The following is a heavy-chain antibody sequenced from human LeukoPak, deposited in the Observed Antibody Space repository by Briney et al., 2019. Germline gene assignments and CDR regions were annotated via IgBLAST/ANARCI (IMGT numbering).Heavy chain of an antibody. CDR2: ISGSGGST. D-gene: IGHD6-13*01. CDR1: GFTFSSYG. V-gene: IGHV3-23*01. CDR3: AKADSSSWYYYFDY. J-gene: IGHJ4*02. Sequence: GGSLRLSCAASGFTFSSYGMSWVRQAPGKGLEWVSGISGSGGSTYYADSVKGRFTISRDNSKNTLYLQMNSLRAEDTAVYYCAKADSSSWYYYFDYWGQGTLVTVSS.